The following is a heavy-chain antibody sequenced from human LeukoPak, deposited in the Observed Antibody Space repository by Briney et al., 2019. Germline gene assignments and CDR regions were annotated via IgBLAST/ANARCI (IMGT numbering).Heavy chain of an antibody. CDR1: GFTFSSYW. V-gene: IGHV3-74*01. Sequence: GGSLRLSCAASGFTFSSYWMYWVRQAPGKGLVWVSRINTDGKTTNYADSVKGRFTISRDNAKNTLYLQMNCLRAEDTAVYYCARDITLTRGGRSDYWGQGTLVTVSA. CDR2: INTDGKTT. CDR3: ARDITLTRGGRSDY. J-gene: IGHJ4*02. D-gene: IGHD3-10*01.